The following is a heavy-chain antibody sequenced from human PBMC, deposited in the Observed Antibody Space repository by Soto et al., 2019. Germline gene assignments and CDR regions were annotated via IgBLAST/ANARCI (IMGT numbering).Heavy chain of an antibody. CDR2: ISWNSGSI. CDR3: AKARPGYFDWLFDY. J-gene: IGHJ4*02. Sequence: EVQLVESGGGLVQPGRSLRLSCAASGFTFDDYAMHWVRQAPGKGLEWVSGISWNSGSIGYADSVKGRFTISRDNAKNSLYLQMNSLRAEDTALYYCAKARPGYFDWLFDYWGQGTLVTVSS. CDR1: GFTFDDYA. D-gene: IGHD3-9*01. V-gene: IGHV3-9*01.